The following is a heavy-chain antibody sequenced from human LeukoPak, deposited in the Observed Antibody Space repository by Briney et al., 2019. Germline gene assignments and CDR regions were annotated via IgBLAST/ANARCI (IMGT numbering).Heavy chain of an antibody. V-gene: IGHV3-30-3*01. CDR3: ARPLRAMARQWLGPFDY. D-gene: IGHD6-19*01. CDR1: GFTHSSHP. J-gene: IGHJ4*02. CDR2: ISHDGSNK. Sequence: GRSLRLSCAASGFTHSSHPMHWVRQAPGKGLEWVAVISHDGSNKYYADSVKGRFTISRGNSKNTLYLQMNSLRAEDTAVYYCARPLRAMARQWLGPFDYWGQGTLVTVSS.